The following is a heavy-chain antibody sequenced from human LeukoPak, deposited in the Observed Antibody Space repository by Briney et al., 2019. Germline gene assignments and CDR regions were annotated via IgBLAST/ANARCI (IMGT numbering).Heavy chain of an antibody. V-gene: IGHV4-34*01. CDR1: GESFSGYY. CDR2: INHSGST. J-gene: IGHJ4*02. Sequence: SETLSLTCAVYGESFSGYYWSWIRQPPGKGLEWIGEINHSGSTNYNPSLKSRVTISVDTSKNQFSLKLSSVTAADTAVYYCARGGLDYGDYPDYWGQGTLVTVSS. D-gene: IGHD4-17*01. CDR3: ARGGLDYGDYPDY.